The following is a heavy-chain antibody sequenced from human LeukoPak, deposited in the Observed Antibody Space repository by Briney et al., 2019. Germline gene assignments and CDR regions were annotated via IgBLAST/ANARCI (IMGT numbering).Heavy chain of an antibody. CDR1: GDSFTFTSHA. J-gene: IGHJ3*02. V-gene: IGHV1-69*13. D-gene: IGHD3-22*01. CDR3: AGFFYDNSGDAFDI. CDR2: FIPIYGSA. Sequence: SVKVSCKASGDSFTFTSHAITWVRQAPGQGFEWMGGFIPIYGSANCAQKFQGRVTIISDEATRTVYMELSSLRPEDSAVYYCAGFFYDNSGDAFDIWGQGTMVTVSS.